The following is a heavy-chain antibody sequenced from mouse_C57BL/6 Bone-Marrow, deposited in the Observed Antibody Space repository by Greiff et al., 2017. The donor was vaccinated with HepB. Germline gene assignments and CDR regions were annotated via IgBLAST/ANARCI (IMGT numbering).Heavy chain of an antibody. V-gene: IGHV5-2*01. CDR3: ARQGSTGTGWYFDV. J-gene: IGHJ1*03. CDR1: EYEFPSHD. CDR2: INSDGGST. D-gene: IGHD4-1*02. Sequence: EVQWVESGGGLVQPGESLKLSCESNEYEFPSHDMSWVRKTPEKRLELVAAINSDGGSTYYPDTMERRFIISRDNTKKTLYLQMSSLRSEDTALYYCARQGSTGTGWYFDVWGTGTTVTVSS.